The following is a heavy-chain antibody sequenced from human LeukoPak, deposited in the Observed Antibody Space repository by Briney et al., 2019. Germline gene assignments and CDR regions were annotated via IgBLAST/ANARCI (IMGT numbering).Heavy chain of an antibody. Sequence: PGGSLRLSCAASGFTFSSYSMNWVRQAPGKGLEWVSSISSSSSYLYYADTVKGRFTISRDNAKNSLYLQMNSLRAEDTAVYYCAREYSSSWTHPNWFDPWGQGTLVTVSS. D-gene: IGHD6-13*01. V-gene: IGHV3-21*01. CDR3: AREYSSSWTHPNWFDP. J-gene: IGHJ5*02. CDR2: ISSSSSYL. CDR1: GFTFSSYS.